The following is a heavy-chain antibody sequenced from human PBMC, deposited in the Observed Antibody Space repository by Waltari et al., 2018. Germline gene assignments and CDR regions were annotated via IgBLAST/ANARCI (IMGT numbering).Heavy chain of an antibody. D-gene: IGHD3-22*01. CDR1: GYSMRSGYY. J-gene: IGHJ3*02. CDR3: VAAKEYYYDGSGDDAFET. CDR2: LCQSGSA. V-gene: IGHV4-38-2*01. Sequence: QVQLQESGPGLAKSSETLSLTCDVSGYSMRSGYYWGWIRQPPRKGLEWIASLCQSGSAYDNPSLRSRVTISVDTSRNQFSLEMTSGTATDTATYYCVAAKEYYYDGSGDDAFETWGQGTLVTVSS.